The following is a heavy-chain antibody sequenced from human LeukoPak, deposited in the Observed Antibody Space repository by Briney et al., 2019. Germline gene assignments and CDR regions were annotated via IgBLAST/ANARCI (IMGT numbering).Heavy chain of an antibody. CDR2: IYPGDSDT. CDR1: GYSFTNYW. V-gene: IGHV5-51*01. D-gene: IGHD6-13*01. Sequence: GESLKISCKGSGYSFTNYWIGWVRQMPGKGLEWMGIIYPGDSDTRYSPSFQGQVTISADKSISTAYLQWNSLKALDTAMYYCARPQDSSSWMAFDIWGQGTMVTVSS. J-gene: IGHJ3*02. CDR3: ARPQDSSSWMAFDI.